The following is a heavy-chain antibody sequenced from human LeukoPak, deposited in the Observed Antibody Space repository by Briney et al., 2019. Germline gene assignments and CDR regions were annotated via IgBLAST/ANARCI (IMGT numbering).Heavy chain of an antibody. CDR1: GYTFTGYY. J-gene: IGHJ6*02. D-gene: IGHD3-10*01. Sequence: VASVKVSCKASGYTFTGYYIHWVRQAPGQGHKWMGWINPNGGGTHYAQKFQGRVTMTRDSSITTAYMELSRLRSDDTAVYFCVRGYYYGSGSRGRMDVWGQGTTVTVSS. V-gene: IGHV1-2*02. CDR2: INPNGGGT. CDR3: VRGYYYGSGSRGRMDV.